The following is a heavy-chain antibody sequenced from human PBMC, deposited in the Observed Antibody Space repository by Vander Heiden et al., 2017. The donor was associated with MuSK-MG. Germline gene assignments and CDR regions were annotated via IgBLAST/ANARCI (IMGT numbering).Heavy chain of an antibody. CDR1: GGSISSSSYY. CDR3: ARHAADQGYCSGGSCYYFDY. D-gene: IGHD2-15*01. V-gene: IGHV4-39*01. J-gene: IGHJ4*02. CDR2: IYYSGST. Sequence: QLQLQESGPGLVKPSETLSLTCTVSGGSISSSSYYWGWIRQPPGKGLEWIGSIYYSGSTYYNPSLKSRVTISVDTSKNQFSLKLSSVTAADTAVYYCARHAADQGYCSGGSCYYFDYWGQGTLVTVSS.